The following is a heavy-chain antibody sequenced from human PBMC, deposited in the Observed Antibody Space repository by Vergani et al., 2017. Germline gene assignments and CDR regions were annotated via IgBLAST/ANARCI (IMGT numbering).Heavy chain of an antibody. CDR1: GFTFSSYS. Sequence: EVQLVESGGGLVKPGGSLRLSCAASGFTFSSYSMNWVRQAPGKGLEWVSSISSSSSYIYYADSVKGRFTISRDNAKNSLYLQMNSLRAEDTAVYYCARDLYHDYGGNHSPPLDYWGQGTLVTVSS. J-gene: IGHJ4*02. CDR2: ISSSSSYI. V-gene: IGHV3-21*04. CDR3: ARDLYHDYGGNHSPPLDY. D-gene: IGHD4-23*01.